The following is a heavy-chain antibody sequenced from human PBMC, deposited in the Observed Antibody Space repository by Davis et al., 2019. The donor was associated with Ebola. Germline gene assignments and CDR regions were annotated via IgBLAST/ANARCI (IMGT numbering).Heavy chain of an antibody. J-gene: IGHJ4*02. CDR3: ARALGIAARASFYFDY. Sequence: MPSETLSLTCTVSGGSINSGDYYWSWIRQPPEKGLEWIGYIYYSGSTYYNQSLKSRVTMSIETSRNQFSLQLSSLTAADTAVYYCARALGIAARASFYFDYWGPGTLVTVSS. CDR1: GGSINSGDYY. CDR2: IYYSGST. D-gene: IGHD6-6*01. V-gene: IGHV4-30-4*01.